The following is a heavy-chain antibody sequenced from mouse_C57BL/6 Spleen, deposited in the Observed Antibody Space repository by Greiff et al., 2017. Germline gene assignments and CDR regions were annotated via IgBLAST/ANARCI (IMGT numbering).Heavy chain of an antibody. V-gene: IGHV1-62-2*01. Sequence: QVQLLQSGAELVKPGASVKLSCKASGYTFTEYTIHWVQQRSGQGLEWIGWFYPGSGSIKYNEKFKDKDTLSADKSSITVYMELSRLTSEDSAVYFCARHGSGIYYDYGDWYFDVWGTGTTVTVSS. CDR1: GYTFTEYT. CDR3: ARHGSGIYYDYGDWYFDV. CDR2: FYPGSGSI. D-gene: IGHD2-4*01. J-gene: IGHJ1*03.